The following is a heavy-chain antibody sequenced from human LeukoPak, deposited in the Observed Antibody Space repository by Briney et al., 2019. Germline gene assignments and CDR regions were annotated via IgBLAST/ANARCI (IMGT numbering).Heavy chain of an antibody. CDR1: GFTFSSYG. V-gene: IGHV3-20*04. Sequence: GRSLRLSCAASGFTFSSYGMSWVRQAPGKGLEWVSGINWNGGSTGYADSVKGRFTISRDNAKNSLYLQMNSLRAEDTALYYCARATKYYDSSGYRYFDYWGQGTPVTVSS. J-gene: IGHJ4*02. D-gene: IGHD3-22*01. CDR2: INWNGGST. CDR3: ARATKYYDSSGYRYFDY.